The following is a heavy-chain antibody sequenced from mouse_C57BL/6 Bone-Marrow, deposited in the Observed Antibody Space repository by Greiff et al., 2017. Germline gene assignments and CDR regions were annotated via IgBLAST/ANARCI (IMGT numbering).Heavy chain of an antibody. D-gene: IGHD3-3*01. J-gene: IGHJ2*01. Sequence: VQLQESGPELVKPGASVKISCKASGYAFSSSWMNWVKQRPGKGLEWIGRIYPGDGDTTYNGKFTGKATLTADKSASTAYMQLSSLTSEDSAVYFCAKGPVDYWGQGTTLTVSS. V-gene: IGHV1-82*01. CDR3: AKGPVDY. CDR2: IYPGDGDT. CDR1: GYAFSSSW.